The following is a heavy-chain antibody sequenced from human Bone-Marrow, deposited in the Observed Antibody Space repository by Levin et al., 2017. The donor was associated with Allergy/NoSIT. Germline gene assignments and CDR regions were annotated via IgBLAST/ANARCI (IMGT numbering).Heavy chain of an antibody. V-gene: IGHV4-59*01. Sequence: SETLSLTCTVSGGSISSYYWSWIRQPPGKGLEWIGYIYYSGSTNYNPSLKSRVTISVDTSKNQFSLKLSSVTAADTAVYYCAREMGPYSSGWRYYYYYYGMDVWGQGTTVTVSS. CDR1: GGSISSYY. J-gene: IGHJ6*02. D-gene: IGHD6-19*01. CDR2: IYYSGST. CDR3: AREMGPYSSGWRYYYYYYGMDV.